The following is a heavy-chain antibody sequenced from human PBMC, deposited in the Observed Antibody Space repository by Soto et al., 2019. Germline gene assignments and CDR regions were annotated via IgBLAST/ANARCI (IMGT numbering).Heavy chain of an antibody. CDR1: GGSISSGGYY. CDR3: ASGTEVSPSWDV. Sequence: QVQLQESGPGLVKPSQTLSLTCTVSGGSISSGGYYWSWIRQHPGKGLEWIGYIYYSGSTYYNPCLKSRVTTSVDTSKNQFSLKLSSVTAADTAVYYCASGTEVSPSWDVWGQGTTVTVSS. D-gene: IGHD1-26*01. J-gene: IGHJ6*02. V-gene: IGHV4-31*03. CDR2: IYYSGST.